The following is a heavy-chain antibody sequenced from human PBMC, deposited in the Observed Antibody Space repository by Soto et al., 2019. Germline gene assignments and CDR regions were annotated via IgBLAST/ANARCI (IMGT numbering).Heavy chain of an antibody. V-gene: IGHV4-30-4*01. CDR1: GGSISSGDYY. CDR2: IYYSGST. J-gene: IGHJ4*02. Sequence: QVQLQESGPGLVKPSQTLSLTCTVSGGSISSGDYYWSWIRQPPGKGLEWIGYIYYSGSTYYNPSLNRRVTISVDTSKNQFSLKLSYVPAADTAVYYCALTMVRGVIWGFDYWGQGTLVTVSS. CDR3: ALTMVRGVIWGFDY. D-gene: IGHD3-10*01.